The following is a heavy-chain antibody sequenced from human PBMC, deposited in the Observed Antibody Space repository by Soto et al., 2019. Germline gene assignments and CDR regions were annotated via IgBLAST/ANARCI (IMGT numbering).Heavy chain of an antibody. Sequence: PGGSLRLSCAASGFTFSSYGMHWVRQAPGKGLEWVAVIWYDGSNKYYADSVKGRFTISRDNSKSTLYLQMNSLRAEDTAVYYCARGGKANAYYYGMDVWGQGTTVTVSS. CDR2: IWYDGSNK. CDR1: GFTFSSYG. V-gene: IGHV3-33*01. CDR3: ARGGKANAYYYGMDV. J-gene: IGHJ6*02.